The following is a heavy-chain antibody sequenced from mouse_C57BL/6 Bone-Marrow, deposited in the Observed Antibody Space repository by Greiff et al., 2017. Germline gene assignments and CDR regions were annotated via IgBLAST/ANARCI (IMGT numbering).Heavy chain of an antibody. CDR1: GYALTNYL. CDR2: INPGSGGP. Sequence: QVQLQQSGAELVRPGTSVQVSCKASGYALTNYLLEWVKPRPGQGLAWIGVINPGSGGPHYTEKFPGKATLTADTSSSTAYMQLSRLTSEDSAVYCCARRGDYYGSSYAWFAYWGQGTLVTVSA. D-gene: IGHD1-1*01. CDR3: ARRGDYYGSSYAWFAY. J-gene: IGHJ3*01. V-gene: IGHV1-54*01.